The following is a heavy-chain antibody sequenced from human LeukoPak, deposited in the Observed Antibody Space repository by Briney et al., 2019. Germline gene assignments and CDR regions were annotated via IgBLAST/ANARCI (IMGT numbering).Heavy chain of an antibody. CDR3: ARAAAIRDAFDI. D-gene: IGHD6-25*01. Sequence: PSLTLSLTCTVSGGSISSGDYYWSWIRQPPGKGLEWIGYIYYSGSTYYNPSLKSRVTISVDTSKNQFSLKLSSVTAADTAMYYCARAAAIRDAFDIWGQGTMVTVSS. V-gene: IGHV4-30-4*01. CDR2: IYYSGST. J-gene: IGHJ3*02. CDR1: GGSISSGDYY.